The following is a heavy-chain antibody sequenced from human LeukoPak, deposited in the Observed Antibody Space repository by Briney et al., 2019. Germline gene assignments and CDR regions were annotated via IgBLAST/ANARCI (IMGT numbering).Heavy chain of an antibody. D-gene: IGHD2-2*01. CDR1: GASISSYY. V-gene: IGHV4-59*12. CDR2: IYYSGST. J-gene: IGHJ6*02. CDR3: ARDFGIPAAMVYYYGMDV. Sequence: SETLSLTCTVSGASISSYYWSWIRQPPGKGLEWIGYIYYSGSTNYNPSLKSRVTISGDTSKNQFSLKLSSVTAADTAVYYCARDFGIPAAMVYYYGMDVWGQGTTVTVSS.